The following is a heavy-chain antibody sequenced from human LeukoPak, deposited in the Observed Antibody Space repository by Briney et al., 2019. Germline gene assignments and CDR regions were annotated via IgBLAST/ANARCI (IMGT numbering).Heavy chain of an antibody. Sequence: KVSCKASGGTFSSYAISWVRQAPGQGLEWMGRIIPILGIANYAQKFQGRVTITADKSTSTAYMELSSLRSEDTAVYYCARDELAAAGSNFDYWGQGTLVTVSS. CDR3: ARDELAAAGSNFDY. D-gene: IGHD6-13*01. CDR2: IIPILGIA. J-gene: IGHJ4*02. CDR1: GGTFSSYA. V-gene: IGHV1-69*04.